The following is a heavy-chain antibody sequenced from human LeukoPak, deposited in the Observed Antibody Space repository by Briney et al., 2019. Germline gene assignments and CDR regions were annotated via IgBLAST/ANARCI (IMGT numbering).Heavy chain of an antibody. CDR3: ARGLYCSRTSCYTSYWFDP. CDR1: GYTFTSYD. J-gene: IGHJ5*02. CDR2: MNPNSGNT. Sequence: ASVKVSCKASGYTFTSYDINWVRQATGQGLEWMGWMNPNSGNTGYAQKFQGRVTMTRNTSISTAYMELSSLRSEDTAVYYCARGLYCSRTSCYTSYWFDPWGQGTLVTVSS. V-gene: IGHV1-8*01. D-gene: IGHD2-2*02.